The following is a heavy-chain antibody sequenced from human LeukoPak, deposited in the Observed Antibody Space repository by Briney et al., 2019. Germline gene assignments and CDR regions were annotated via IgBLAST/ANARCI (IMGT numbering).Heavy chain of an antibody. CDR2: IYHSGST. J-gene: IGHJ6*03. CDR1: GYSISSGYF. D-gene: IGHD3-3*01. V-gene: IGHV4-38-2*02. Sequence: PSETLSLTCTVSGYSISSGYFWGWIRQPPGKGLEWIGSIYHSGSTYYNPSLKSRVTISVDTSKNHFSLKLNSVTAADTAMYYCASTILRDYYMDVWGKGTTVTVSS. CDR3: ASTILRDYYMDV.